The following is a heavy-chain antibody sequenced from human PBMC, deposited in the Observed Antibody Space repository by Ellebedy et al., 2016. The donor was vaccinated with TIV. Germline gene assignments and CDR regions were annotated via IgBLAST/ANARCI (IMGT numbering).Heavy chain of an antibody. Sequence: GESLKISCKGSGYTFVDYYIGWVRQTPGKGLEWVGITYPDGSDTRYSPSFQGQVTISADKSTDTAYLQWSGLKASDTAIYYCVRGVTPVHCRQTRCFASGLDVWGQGTTVTVSS. D-gene: IGHD2-2*01. V-gene: IGHV5-51*01. J-gene: IGHJ6*02. CDR3: VRGVTPVHCRQTRCFASGLDV. CDR1: GYTFVDYY. CDR2: TYPDGSDT.